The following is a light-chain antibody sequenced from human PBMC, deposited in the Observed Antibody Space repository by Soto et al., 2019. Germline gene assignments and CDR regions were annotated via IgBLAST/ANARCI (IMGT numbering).Light chain of an antibody. CDR3: QQYARSPRT. CDR2: HAS. J-gene: IGKJ1*01. V-gene: IGKV3D-20*01. Sequence: EIVLTQSPATPSLSPGERATLSCGASQSVSSRFSAWYQQTPGLAPRLLIYHASSRASGIPDRFSGSGSGTDVTLTSSRLEPEDFAVYYCQQYARSPRTFGQGTQVEFK. CDR1: QSVSSRF.